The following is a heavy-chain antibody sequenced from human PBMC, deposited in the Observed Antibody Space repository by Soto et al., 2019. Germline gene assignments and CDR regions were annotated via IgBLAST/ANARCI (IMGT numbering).Heavy chain of an antibody. CDR1: GGSINTGGYY. V-gene: IGHV4-31*03. Sequence: QVQLQESGPGLVKPSQTLSLTCTVSGGSINTGGYYWGWIRHLPGEGLEWIGHIFYTGTAYYIPSLRSRVTVSIDTSANQFSLHMYSVTAADTAMYYCAIRLDDTPETFFNWFDPWGQGILVTVSS. CDR2: IFYTGTA. CDR3: AIRLDDTPETFFNWFDP. D-gene: IGHD2-15*01. J-gene: IGHJ5*02.